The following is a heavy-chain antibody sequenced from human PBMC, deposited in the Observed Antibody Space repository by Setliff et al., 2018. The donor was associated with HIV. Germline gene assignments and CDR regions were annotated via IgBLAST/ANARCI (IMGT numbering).Heavy chain of an antibody. Sequence: SETLSLTCSVSGGSMSTYYWSWIRQPAGKRLEWIGRVYTSGSTIYNPSLRSRVTMSVDTSKSQFSLKLNSVAAADTAVYYCARVFPPIRGAPFGTPPGAFDIWCQGTMVTVSS. CDR1: GGSMSTYY. V-gene: IGHV4-4*07. J-gene: IGHJ3*02. CDR2: VYTSGST. D-gene: IGHD2-15*01. CDR3: ARVFPPIRGAPFGTPPGAFDI.